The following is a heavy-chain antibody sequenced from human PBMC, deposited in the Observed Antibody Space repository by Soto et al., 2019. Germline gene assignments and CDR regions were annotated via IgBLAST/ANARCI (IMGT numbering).Heavy chain of an antibody. J-gene: IGHJ6*02. CDR2: IWYDGSNK. D-gene: IGHD6-13*01. V-gene: IGHV3-33*01. Sequence: PGGSLRLSCAASGFTFSSYGMHWVRQAPGKGLEWVAVIWYDGSNKYYADSVKGRFTISRDNSKNTLYLQMNSLRAEDTAVYYCARDMTSPQTEQQLVLDYYYYGMDVWGQGTTVTVSS. CDR1: GFTFSSYG. CDR3: ARDMTSPQTEQQLVLDYYYYGMDV.